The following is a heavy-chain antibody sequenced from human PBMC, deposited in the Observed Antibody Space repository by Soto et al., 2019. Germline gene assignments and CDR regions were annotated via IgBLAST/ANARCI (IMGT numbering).Heavy chain of an antibody. V-gene: IGHV1-69*01. CDR2: IIPIFGTA. J-gene: IGHJ5*02. D-gene: IGHD3-22*01. CDR3: ARDPTYYYDSSGWDWFDP. CDR1: GGTFSSYA. Sequence: QVQLVQSGAEVKKPGSSVKVSCKASGGTFSSYAISWVRQAPGQGLEWMGGIIPIFGTANYAQKFQGRVTITADESTSTAYMALRSLRSEDTAVYYCARDPTYYYDSSGWDWFDPKGQGTLVPLSS.